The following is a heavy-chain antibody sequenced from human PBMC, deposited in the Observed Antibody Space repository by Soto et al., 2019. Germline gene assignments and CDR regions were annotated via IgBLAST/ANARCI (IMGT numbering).Heavy chain of an antibody. D-gene: IGHD6-13*01. Sequence: QVQLVQSGAEVKKPGASVKVSCKASGYTFTSYYMHWVRQAPGQGLEWMGIINPSGGSTSYAQKFRGRVTMTRDPSKSTVYVELRSLRSEDTAVYYCSRVLGGVYSRNWGQGTLVTVSS. CDR3: SRVLGGVYSRN. CDR1: GYTFTSYY. J-gene: IGHJ4*02. V-gene: IGHV1-46*01. CDR2: INPSGGST.